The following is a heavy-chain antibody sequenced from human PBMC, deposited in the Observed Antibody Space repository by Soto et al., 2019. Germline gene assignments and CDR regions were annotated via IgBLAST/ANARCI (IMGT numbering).Heavy chain of an antibody. D-gene: IGHD3-22*01. CDR3: ARDYYDSSGRPTIDY. Sequence: QVQLQQWGAGLLKPSETLSLTCAVYGGSFSGYYWSWIRQPPGKGLEWIGEINHSGSTNYNPSLKSPVTLSVDASQNQFSLKLSSVTAADTAVYYCARDYYDSSGRPTIDYWGQGTLVTVSS. V-gene: IGHV4-34*01. CDR1: GGSFSGYY. CDR2: INHSGST. J-gene: IGHJ4*02.